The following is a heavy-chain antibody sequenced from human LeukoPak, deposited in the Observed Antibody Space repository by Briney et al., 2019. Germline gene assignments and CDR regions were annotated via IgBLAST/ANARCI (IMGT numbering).Heavy chain of an antibody. J-gene: IGHJ6*03. CDR1: GYTFTYRY. D-gene: IGHD6-13*01. V-gene: IGHV1-2*02. CDR2: INPNSGGT. Sequence: ASVKVSCKASGYTFTYRYLHWVRQAPGQGLEWMGWINPNSGGTNYAQKFQGRVTMTRDTSISTAYMELSRLRSDDTAVYYCARGLIAAPRIGYYYYYMDVWGKGTTVTVSS. CDR3: ARGLIAAPRIGYYYYYMDV.